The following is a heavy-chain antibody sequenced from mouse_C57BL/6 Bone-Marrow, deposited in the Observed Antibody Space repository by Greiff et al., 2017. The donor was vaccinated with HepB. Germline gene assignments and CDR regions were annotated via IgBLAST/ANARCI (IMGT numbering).Heavy chain of an antibody. CDR3: ARSDGSSHFDY. CDR1: GYTFTSYW. D-gene: IGHD1-1*01. CDR2: IYPSDSET. Sequence: QVQLQQPGAELVRPGSSVELSCKASGYTFTSYWMDWVKQRPGQGLEWIGNIYPSDSETHYNQKFKDKATLTVDKSSSTAYTQLSSLTSEDSAVYYCARSDGSSHFDYWGQGTTLTVSS. J-gene: IGHJ2*01. V-gene: IGHV1-61*01.